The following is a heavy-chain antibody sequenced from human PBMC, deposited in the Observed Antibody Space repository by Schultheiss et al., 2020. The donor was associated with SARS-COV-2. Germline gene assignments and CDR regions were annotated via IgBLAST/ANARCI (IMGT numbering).Heavy chain of an antibody. CDR1: GGSFSAYY. Sequence: SETLSLTCAVYGGSFSAYYWSWIRQPPGKGLEWIGRIYTSGSTYYNPSLKSRVTISVDTSKNQFSLKLNSVTAADTAVYYCAGGVRWLAFDYWGQGTLVTVSS. CDR2: IYTSGST. J-gene: IGHJ4*02. CDR3: AGGVRWLAFDY. V-gene: IGHV4-59*10. D-gene: IGHD6-19*01.